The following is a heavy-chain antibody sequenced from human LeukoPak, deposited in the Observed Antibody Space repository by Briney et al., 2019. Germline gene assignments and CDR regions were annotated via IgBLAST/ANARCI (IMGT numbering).Heavy chain of an antibody. CDR2: ISSSSSYI. CDR1: GFTFSSYS. Sequence: GSLRLSCAASGFTFSSYSMNWVRQAPGKGLEWVSSISSSSSYIYYADSVKGRFTISRDNAKNSLYLQMNSLRAEDTAVYYCARDRVATDLHDYWGQGTLVTVSS. J-gene: IGHJ4*02. V-gene: IGHV3-21*01. CDR3: ARDRVATDLHDY. D-gene: IGHD5-12*01.